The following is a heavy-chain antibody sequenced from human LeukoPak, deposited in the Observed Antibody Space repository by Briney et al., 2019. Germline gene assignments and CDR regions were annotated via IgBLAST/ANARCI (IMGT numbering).Heavy chain of an antibody. V-gene: IGHV4-30-4*01. Sequence: SETLSLTCTVSGGSISSGDYYWSWIRQPPGKGLEWIRYIYYSGSTNYNPSLKSRVTISVDTSKNQFSLKLSSVTAADTAVYYCARCRGYYYCSGSKYYFDYWGQGTLVTVSS. CDR3: ARCRGYYYCSGSKYYFDY. CDR1: GGSISSGDYY. D-gene: IGHD3-10*01. CDR2: IYYSGST. J-gene: IGHJ4*02.